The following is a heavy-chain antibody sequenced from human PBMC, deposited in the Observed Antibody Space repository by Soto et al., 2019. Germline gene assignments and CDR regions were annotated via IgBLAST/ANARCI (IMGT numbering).Heavy chain of an antibody. V-gene: IGHV4-31*03. J-gene: IGHJ4*02. CDR3: ASGHDAYKVRY. CDR1: GGSISSGGTGSY. Sequence: QVQLQESGPGLVKPSQTLSLTCTVSGGSISSGGTGSYWTWIRQLPGEGLEWIGYIYYTGNPYYNPSLKSRPTISIDTSENQFSLKLTSVTAADTAVYFCASGHDAYKVRYWGQGTLVTVSS. D-gene: IGHD1-1*01. CDR2: IYYTGNP.